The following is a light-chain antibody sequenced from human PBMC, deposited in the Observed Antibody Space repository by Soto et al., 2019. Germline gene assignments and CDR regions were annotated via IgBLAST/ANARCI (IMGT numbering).Light chain of an antibody. CDR2: KTS. J-gene: IGKJ1*01. V-gene: IGKV1-5*03. CDR1: QTVSNW. CDR3: QQSNRYPWT. Sequence: DIQMTQSPSTLSAFVGDTVTITCRASQTVSNWLAWYQQKPGKAPKLLIFKTSSLESGVPSRFSGSGSGTEFTLTISSLQRDDVATYYCQQSNRYPWTFGQGTKVEIK.